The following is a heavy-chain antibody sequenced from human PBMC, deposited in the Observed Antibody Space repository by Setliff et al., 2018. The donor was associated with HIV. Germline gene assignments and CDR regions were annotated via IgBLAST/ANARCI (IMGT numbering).Heavy chain of an antibody. J-gene: IGHJ6*03. CDR2: ISGTGYTP. D-gene: IGHD3-3*01. CDR1: GFTFSSYA. V-gene: IGHV3-23*01. Sequence: GSLRLSCAASGFTFSSYAMNWVRQAPGKGLEWVSSISGTGYTPFYADSVKGRFTISRDNSKNTLFLQMNSLRAEDTALYYCAKSLVGYDFWGGYPPLDYYYYMDVWGKGTTVTVSS. CDR3: AKSLVGYDFWGGYPPLDYYYYMDV.